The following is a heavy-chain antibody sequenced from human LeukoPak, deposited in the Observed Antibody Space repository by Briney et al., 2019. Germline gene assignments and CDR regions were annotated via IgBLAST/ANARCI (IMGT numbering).Heavy chain of an antibody. CDR3: ASSVDTPMVNY. D-gene: IGHD5-18*01. Sequence: SETLSLTCTVSGGSISSYYWSWIRQPPGKGLEWIGYIYYSGSSNYNPSLKSRVTISVDTSKNQFSLKLSSVTAADTAVYYCASSVDTPMVNYWGQGTLVTVSS. CDR2: IYYSGSS. V-gene: IGHV4-59*01. CDR1: GGSISSYY. J-gene: IGHJ4*02.